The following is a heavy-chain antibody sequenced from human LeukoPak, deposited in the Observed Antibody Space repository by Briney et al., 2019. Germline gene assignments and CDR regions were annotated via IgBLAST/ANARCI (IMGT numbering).Heavy chain of an antibody. V-gene: IGHV4-59*01. Sequence: PSETLSLTCTVSGGSISSYYWSWIRQPPGKGLEWIGYIYYSGSTNYNPSLKSRVTISVDTSKNQFSLKLSSVTAADTAVYYCARETPYGIWYFDLWGRGTLVTVSS. CDR2: IYYSGST. D-gene: IGHD1-14*01. CDR3: ARETPYGIWYFDL. J-gene: IGHJ2*01. CDR1: GGSISSYY.